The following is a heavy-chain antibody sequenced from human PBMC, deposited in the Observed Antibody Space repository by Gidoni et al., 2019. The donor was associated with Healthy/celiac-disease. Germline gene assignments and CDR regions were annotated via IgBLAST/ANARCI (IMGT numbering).Heavy chain of an antibody. CDR1: GFTLRSYA. CDR3: ARDRAPEYSSSLDY. V-gene: IGHV3-30-3*01. J-gene: IGHJ4*02. D-gene: IGHD6-13*01. CDR2: ISYDGSNK. Sequence: QVQLVASGGGVVQPGRSMRLSCAASGFTLRSYAMHWVRQAPGKGLEWVAVISYDGSNKYYADSVKGRFTISRDNSKNTLYLQMNSLRAEDTAVYYCARDRAPEYSSSLDYWGQGTLVTVSS.